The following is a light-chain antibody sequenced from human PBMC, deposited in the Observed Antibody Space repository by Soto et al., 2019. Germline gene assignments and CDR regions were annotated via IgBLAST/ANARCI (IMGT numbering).Light chain of an antibody. V-gene: IGKV1-5*03. CDR3: QQYDRYLT. CDR1: QSISSW. Sequence: DIQMTQSPSTLSASVGDRVTITCRASQSISSWVAWYQQKPGKAPKLMIYKASSLESGVPSRFSGSGTGTEFTLTISSPQPDDFATYYCQQYDRYLTFGGGTKVEIK. CDR2: KAS. J-gene: IGKJ4*01.